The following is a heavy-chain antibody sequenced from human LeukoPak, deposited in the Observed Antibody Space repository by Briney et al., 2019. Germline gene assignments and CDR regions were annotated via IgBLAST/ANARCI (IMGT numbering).Heavy chain of an antibody. CDR2: ISAYSGNT. CDR3: ARDEWGRSSGWYYGY. J-gene: IGHJ4*02. CDR1: GYTFTSYD. V-gene: IGHV1-18*01. D-gene: IGHD6-19*01. Sequence: ASVKVSCKASGYTFTSYDINWVRQATGQGLEWMGWISAYSGNTNYAQKLQGRVTMTTDTSTSTAYMELRSLRSDDTAVYYCARDEWGRSSGWYYGYWGQGTLVTVSS.